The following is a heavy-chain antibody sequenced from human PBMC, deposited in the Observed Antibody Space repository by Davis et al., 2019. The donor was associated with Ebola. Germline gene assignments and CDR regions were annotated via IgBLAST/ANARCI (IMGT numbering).Heavy chain of an antibody. D-gene: IGHD4-23*01. J-gene: IGHJ4*02. CDR2: IYYSGST. CDR3: AREGGNGLDY. V-gene: IGHV4-59*01. Sequence: MPSETLSLTCTVSGGSISSYYWSWIRQPPGKGLEWIGYIYYSGSTNYNPSLKSRVTISVDTSKNQFSLKLSSVTAADTAVYYCAREGGNGLDYWGQGTLVTVSS. CDR1: GGSISSYY.